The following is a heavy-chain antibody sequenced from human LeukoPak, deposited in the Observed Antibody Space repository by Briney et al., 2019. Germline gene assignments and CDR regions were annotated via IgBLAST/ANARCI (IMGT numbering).Heavy chain of an antibody. CDR3: ARDLGRYYYGSGSTNWFDP. J-gene: IGHJ5*02. D-gene: IGHD3-10*01. CDR1: GGSISSGGYY. V-gene: IGHV4-31*03. Sequence: SETLSLTCTVSGGSISSGGYYWSWIRQHPGKGLEWIGYIYYSGSTYYNPSLKSRVTISVDTSKNQFSLKLSSVTAADTAVYYCARDLGRYYYGSGSTNWFDPWGQGTLVTVSS. CDR2: IYYSGST.